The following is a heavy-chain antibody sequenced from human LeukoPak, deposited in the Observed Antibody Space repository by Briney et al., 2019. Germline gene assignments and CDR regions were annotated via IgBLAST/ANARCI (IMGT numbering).Heavy chain of an antibody. Sequence: GGSLRLSCAASGFTFSSAWMTWVRRPPGKGLEWVGHIKSRTDGGSTDYSAPVKGRFTVSRDDSKNTIYLQMNSLKTEDSAVYYCATEFYSNGYNYWGQGTPVTVSS. V-gene: IGHV3-15*01. CDR3: ATEFYSNGYNY. CDR2: IKSRTDGGST. D-gene: IGHD5-24*01. J-gene: IGHJ4*02. CDR1: GFTFSSAW.